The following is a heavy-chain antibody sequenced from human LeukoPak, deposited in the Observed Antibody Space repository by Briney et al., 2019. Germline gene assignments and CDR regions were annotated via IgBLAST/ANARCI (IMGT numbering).Heavy chain of an antibody. CDR1: GFTFSSYA. Sequence: GGSLRLSCAASGFTFSSYAMSWVRQAPGKGLEWVSAISGSGGSTYYADSVKGRFTISRDNSKNTLYLQMNSLRAEDTAVYYCAKELPPRAAAGTSFDYWGQGTLVTVSS. V-gene: IGHV3-23*01. J-gene: IGHJ4*02. D-gene: IGHD6-13*01. CDR3: AKELPPRAAAGTSFDY. CDR2: ISGSGGST.